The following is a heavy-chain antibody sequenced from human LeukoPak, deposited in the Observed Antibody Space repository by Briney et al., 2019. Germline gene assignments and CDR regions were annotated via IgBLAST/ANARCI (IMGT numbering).Heavy chain of an antibody. CDR1: GFTFSTYG. J-gene: IGHJ4*02. CDR2: IWYDGGKK. V-gene: IGHV3-30*02. Sequence: GGSLRLSCAASGFTFSTYGMHWVRQAPGKGLEWVALIWYDGGKKYYADSVKGRFTISRDNSKNTMYMQMNSLRAEDTAVYYCSRMEFDYWGQGTLVTVSS. CDR3: SRMEFDY. D-gene: IGHD1-1*01.